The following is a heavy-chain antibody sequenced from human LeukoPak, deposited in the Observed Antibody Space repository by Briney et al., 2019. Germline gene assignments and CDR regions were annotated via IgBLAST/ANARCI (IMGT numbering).Heavy chain of an antibody. CDR2: INRDGSST. Sequence: GGSLRLSCAASGFTLSTYWMHWVRQAPGKGLLWVSQINRDGSSTTYVDSVKGRFTISRDNAKNTLYLQMNSLRDEDTAVYYCARGYNGYDNNWFDPWGQGTLVTVSS. D-gene: IGHD5-24*01. J-gene: IGHJ5*02. CDR1: GFTLSTYW. V-gene: IGHV3-74*01. CDR3: ARGYNGYDNNWFDP.